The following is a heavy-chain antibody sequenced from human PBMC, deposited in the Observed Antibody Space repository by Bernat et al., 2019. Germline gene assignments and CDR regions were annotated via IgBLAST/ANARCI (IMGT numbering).Heavy chain of an antibody. Sequence: EVQLVESGGDLVQPGGSLTLSCAASGFNFRSSWMRWIRQAPGKGLEWVANIKGDGSETYYVDAVKGRFTISRDNTKNSMYLQMNSLRAEDTALYYCARWGRPEYYGMDVWGQGTTVTVSS. J-gene: IGHJ6*02. V-gene: IGHV3-7*01. CDR1: GFNFRSSW. CDR2: IKGDGSET. D-gene: IGHD1-14*01. CDR3: ARWGRPEYYGMDV.